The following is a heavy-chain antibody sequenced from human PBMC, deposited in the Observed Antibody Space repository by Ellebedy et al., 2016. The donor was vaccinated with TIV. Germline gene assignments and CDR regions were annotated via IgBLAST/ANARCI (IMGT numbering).Heavy chain of an antibody. D-gene: IGHD1-26*01. CDR2: VYYSGST. CDR3: AREIKSRSTWRLDS. J-gene: IGHJ4*02. Sequence: MPSETLSLTCTVFGGSISSSPYFWGWVRQPPGKGLEWIGSVYYSGSTYYSPSLESRVTISVDMSKTHFSLKLSSVTAADTAMYYCAREIKSRSTWRLDSWGQGTLVTVSS. CDR1: GGSISSSPYF. V-gene: IGHV4-39*07.